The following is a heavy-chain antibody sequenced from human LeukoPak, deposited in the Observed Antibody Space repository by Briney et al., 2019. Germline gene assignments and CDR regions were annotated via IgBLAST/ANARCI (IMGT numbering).Heavy chain of an antibody. CDR2: IYYSGST. CDR3: ARDRYQQRVGDYYYGMDV. J-gene: IGHJ6*02. Sequence: PSETLSLTCTVSGGSISSSSYYWGWIRQPPGKGLEWIGYIYYSGSTYYNPSLKSRVTISVDTSKNQFSLKLSSVTAADTAVYYCARDRYQQRVGDYYYGMDVWGQGTTVTVSS. CDR1: GGSISSSSYY. V-gene: IGHV4-30-4*08. D-gene: IGHD2-2*01.